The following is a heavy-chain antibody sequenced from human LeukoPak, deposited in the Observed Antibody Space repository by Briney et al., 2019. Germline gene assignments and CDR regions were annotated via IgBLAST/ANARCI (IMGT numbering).Heavy chain of an antibody. CDR3: VRHPVGDPRSWFDP. CDR2: IYYSGTT. J-gene: IGHJ5*02. CDR1: GGSISGSHYY. D-gene: IGHD2-21*01. V-gene: IGHV4-39*01. Sequence: SETLSLTCPVSGGSISGSHYYWAWIRPPPGKGLVGIGSIYYSGTTYYNPSLKSRVTISVDTPKNQFSFKLSSGTAADTAVYYCVRHPVGDPRSWFDPWGQGTLATVSS.